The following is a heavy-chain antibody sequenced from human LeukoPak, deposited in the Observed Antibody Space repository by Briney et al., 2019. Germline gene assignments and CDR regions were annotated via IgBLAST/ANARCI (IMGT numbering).Heavy chain of an antibody. V-gene: IGHV3-66*01. J-gene: IGHJ4*02. D-gene: IGHD6-6*01. CDR3: AKDQLEYSSSSTYFDY. CDR2: IYSGGST. CDR1: GFTVSSNY. Sequence: GGSLRLSCAASGFTVSSNYMSWVRQAPGKGLEWVSAIYSGGSTYYADSVKGRFTISRDNSKNTLYLQMNSLRAEDTAVYYCAKDQLEYSSSSTYFDYWGQGTLVTVSS.